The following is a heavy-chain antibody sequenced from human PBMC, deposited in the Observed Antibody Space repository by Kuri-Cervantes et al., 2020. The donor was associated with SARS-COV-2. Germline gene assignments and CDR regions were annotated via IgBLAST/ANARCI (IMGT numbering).Heavy chain of an antibody. D-gene: IGHD4-11*01. CDR1: GGTFSSYT. CDR2: INPNSGGT. V-gene: IGHV1-2*02. CDR3: ARDGSATVSTLFDY. Sequence: ASVKVSCKASGGTFSSYTISWVRQAPGQGLEWMGWINPNSGGTNYAQKFQGRVTMTRDTSISTAYMELSRLRPDDTAVYYCARDGSATVSTLFDYWGQGTLVTVSS. J-gene: IGHJ4*02.